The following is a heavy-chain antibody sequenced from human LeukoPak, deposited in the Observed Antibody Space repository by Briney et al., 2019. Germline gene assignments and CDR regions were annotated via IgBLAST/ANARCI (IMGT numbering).Heavy chain of an antibody. V-gene: IGHV3-69-1*01. CDR1: GFTFTDHP. CDR2: IGGDGIA. Sequence: GGSLRLSRVASGFTFTDHPMNWVRQAPGKGLKWISYIGGDGIAFYADSVKGRFTASKDDARKSMYLQMNSLRVEDTAVYYCAKDRANWAIDDWGQGTQVTVSS. CDR3: AKDRANWAIDD. J-gene: IGHJ4*02. D-gene: IGHD3-16*01.